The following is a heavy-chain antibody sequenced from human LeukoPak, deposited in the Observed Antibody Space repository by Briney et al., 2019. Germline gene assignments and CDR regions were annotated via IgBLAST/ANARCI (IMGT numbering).Heavy chain of an antibody. J-gene: IGHJ4*02. CDR2: ISGSGGST. V-gene: IGHV3-23*01. CDR3: AKDPDRITIFGVVIGEAFDY. Sequence: GGSLRLSCAASGFTFSSYAMSWVRQAPGKWLEWVSAISGSGGSTYYADSVKGRFTISRDNSKNTLYLQMNSLRAEDTAVYYCAKDPDRITIFGVVIGEAFDYWGQGTLVTVSS. D-gene: IGHD3-3*01. CDR1: GFTFSSYA.